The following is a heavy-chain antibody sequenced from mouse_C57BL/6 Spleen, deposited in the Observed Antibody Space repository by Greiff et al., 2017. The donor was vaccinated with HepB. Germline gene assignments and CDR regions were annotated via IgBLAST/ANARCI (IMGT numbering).Heavy chain of an antibody. CDR3: ARQGPCSSSYFYWYFDV. CDR1: GFTFSDYG. Sequence: VQLQESGGGLVQPGGSLKLSCAASGFTFSDYGMAWVRQAPRKGPEWVAFISNLAYSIYYADTVTGRFTISRENAKNTLYLEMSSLRSEDTAMYYCARQGPCSSSYFYWYFDVWGTGTTVTVSS. D-gene: IGHD1-1*01. V-gene: IGHV5-15*01. J-gene: IGHJ1*03. CDR2: ISNLAYSI.